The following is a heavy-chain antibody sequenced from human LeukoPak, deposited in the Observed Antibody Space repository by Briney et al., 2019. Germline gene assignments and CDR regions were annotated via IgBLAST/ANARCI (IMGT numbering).Heavy chain of an antibody. CDR2: IYPGDSDT. D-gene: IGHD4-17*01. J-gene: IGHJ4*02. CDR1: GYSFSSFW. V-gene: IGHV5-51*01. Sequence: GKSLKISCKGSGYSFSSFWIGWVRQMPGKGLEWMGIIYPGDSDTRYSPSFQGQVTISVDKSVSTAYLQWSSLRASDTAIYYCARESHGDFLDYWGQGALVTVSS. CDR3: ARESHGDFLDY.